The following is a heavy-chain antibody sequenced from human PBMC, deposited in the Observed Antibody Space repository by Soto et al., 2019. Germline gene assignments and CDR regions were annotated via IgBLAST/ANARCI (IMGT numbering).Heavy chain of an antibody. CDR3: ARDLRIYCSGGSCYSGWFDP. V-gene: IGHV4-31*03. CDR2: IYYSGST. CDR1: GGSISSGGYY. J-gene: IGHJ5*02. Sequence: SETLSLTCTVSGGSISSGGYYWSWIRQHPGKGLEWIGYIYYSGSTYYNPSLKSRVTISVDTSKNQFSLKLSSVTAADTAVYYCARDLRIYCSGGSCYSGWFDPWGQGTLVTVSS. D-gene: IGHD2-15*01.